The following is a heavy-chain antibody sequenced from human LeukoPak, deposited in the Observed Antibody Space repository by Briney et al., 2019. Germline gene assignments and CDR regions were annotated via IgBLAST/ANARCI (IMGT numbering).Heavy chain of an antibody. CDR3: ATAPILRGEGGEHYKYGMDV. CDR1: VGSISSGNW. J-gene: IGHJ6*02. CDR2: IYHNGTH. Sequence: SETLSLTCAVSVGSISSGNWWTWVRQSPGKGLEWIGEIYHNGTHNYNPSLKSRVTISADTFKNHFSLKLTSVTAADTAVYYCATAPILRGEGGEHYKYGMDVWGQGTTVIVS. D-gene: IGHD2-2*02. V-gene: IGHV4-4*02.